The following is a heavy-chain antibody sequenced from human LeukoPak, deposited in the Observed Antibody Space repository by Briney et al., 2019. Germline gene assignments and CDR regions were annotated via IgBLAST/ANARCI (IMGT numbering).Heavy chain of an antibody. CDR3: AKHHYYDSSGYEPGAAFDI. J-gene: IGHJ3*02. CDR1: GFTFSSYA. D-gene: IGHD3-22*01. Sequence: PGGSLRLSCAASGFTFSSYAMSWVRQAPGKGLEWVSAISGSGGSTYYADSVKGRFTIPRDNSKNTLYLQMNSLRAGDTAVYYCAKHHYYDSSGYEPGAAFDIWGQGTMVTVSS. CDR2: ISGSGGST. V-gene: IGHV3-23*01.